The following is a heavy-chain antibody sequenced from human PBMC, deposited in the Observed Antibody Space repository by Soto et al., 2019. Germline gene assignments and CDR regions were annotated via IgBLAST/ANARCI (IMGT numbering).Heavy chain of an antibody. CDR3: AQDFYFAY. J-gene: IGHJ4*02. V-gene: IGHV3-23*01. CDR2: ITCTDAT. CDR1: GFTFSNVA. Sequence: GGSLRLSCATSGFTFSNVAMSWVRQAPGEGLEWVSPITCTDATYYADSVKGRFTISRDSYKSTLYLQMNSLRAEDTAIYYCAQDFYFAYWGQGALVTVSS.